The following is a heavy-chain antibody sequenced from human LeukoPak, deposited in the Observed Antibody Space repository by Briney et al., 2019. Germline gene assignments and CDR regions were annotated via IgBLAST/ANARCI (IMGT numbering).Heavy chain of an antibody. CDR3: ARDHNYAFDN. CDR2: IGISSGNT. J-gene: IGHJ4*02. D-gene: IGHD1-1*01. Sequence: GGSLRLSCAASGFPFNEYSMNWVHQAPGEGLEWISYIGISSGNTKYADSVKGRFTISGDNAKKSLYLQMNSLRVEDTAVYYCARDHNYAFDNWGQGTLVTVSS. CDR1: GFPFNEYS. V-gene: IGHV3-11*06.